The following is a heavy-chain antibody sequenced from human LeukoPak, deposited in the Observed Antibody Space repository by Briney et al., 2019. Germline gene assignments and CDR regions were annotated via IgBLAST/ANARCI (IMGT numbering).Heavy chain of an antibody. V-gene: IGHV1-8*01. CDR3: VEATDYYGMDV. D-gene: IGHD1-26*01. CDR2: MNPNSGNT. J-gene: IGHJ6*02. Sequence: ASVKVSCKASGYTFTSYDINWVRQATGQGLEWMGWMNPNSGNTGYAQKFQGRVTMTRNTSISAAYMELSSLRSEDTAVYYCVEATDYYGMDVWGQGTTVIVSS. CDR1: GYTFTSYD.